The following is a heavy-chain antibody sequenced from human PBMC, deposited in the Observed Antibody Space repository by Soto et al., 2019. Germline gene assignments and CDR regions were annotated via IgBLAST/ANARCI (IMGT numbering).Heavy chain of an antibody. V-gene: IGHV4-59*01. CDR3: ARSRGGIFGVVKTDYYYYYGMDV. CDR2: IYYSGST. CDR1: GGSISSYY. D-gene: IGHD3-3*01. Sequence: SETLSLTCTVSGGSISSYYWSWIRQPPGKGLEWIGYIYYSGSTNYNPSLKSRVTISVDTSKNQFSLKLSSVTAADTAVYYCARSRGGIFGVVKTDYYYYYGMDVWGQGTTVTVSS. J-gene: IGHJ6*02.